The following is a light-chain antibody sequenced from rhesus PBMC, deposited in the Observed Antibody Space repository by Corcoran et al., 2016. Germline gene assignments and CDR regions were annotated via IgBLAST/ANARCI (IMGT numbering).Light chain of an antibody. CDR2: AAS. J-gene: IGKJ4*01. CDR3: LQDYTTPLT. Sequence: DIQMTQSPSSISASVGDTVRGSCRASQGINKELSWYQQKPGKAPPLLIYAASSSQTGVSSRFSGSGSGTDYTLTISSLQPEDVATYYCLQDYTTPLTFGGGTKVEIK. CDR1: QGINKE. V-gene: IGKV1-94*01.